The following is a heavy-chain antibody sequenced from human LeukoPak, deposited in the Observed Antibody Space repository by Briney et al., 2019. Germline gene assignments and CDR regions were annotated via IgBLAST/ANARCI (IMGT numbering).Heavy chain of an antibody. CDR2: IIPILGIA. CDR3: ARIEGQQLSFDY. CDR1: GGTFSSYA. Sequence: SVKVSCKASGGTFSSYAISWVRQAPGQGLEWMGRIIPILGIANYAQKFQGRVTITADKSTSTAYMELSSLRSEDTAVYYCARIEGQQLSFDYWAREPWSPSPQ. D-gene: IGHD6-13*01. V-gene: IGHV1-69*04. J-gene: IGHJ4*02.